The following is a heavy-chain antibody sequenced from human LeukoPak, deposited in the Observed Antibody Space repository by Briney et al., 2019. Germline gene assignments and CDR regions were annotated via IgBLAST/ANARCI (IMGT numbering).Heavy chain of an antibody. D-gene: IGHD6-6*01. CDR1: GFTFSSYG. J-gene: IGHJ3*02. CDR2: IWYDGSNK. CDR3: ARDRQYSSSPGNAFDI. V-gene: IGHV3-33*01. Sequence: GRSLILSCVASGFTFSSYGMHWVRQAPGKGLEWVAVIWYDGSNKYYADSVQGRFTISRDNSRNTLYLRMNTLRAEDTAVYYCARDRQYSSSPGNAFDIWGQGTMVTVSS.